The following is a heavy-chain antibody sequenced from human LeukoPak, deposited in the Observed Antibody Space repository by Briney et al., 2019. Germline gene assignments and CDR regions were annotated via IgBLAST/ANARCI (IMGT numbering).Heavy chain of an antibody. CDR3: AKANRGVNSSGYFVDY. J-gene: IGHJ4*02. V-gene: IGHV3-30*18. CDR2: ISYDGSNK. D-gene: IGHD3-22*01. CDR1: GFTFSSYG. Sequence: GGSLRLSCAASGFTFSSYGMHWVRQAPGKGLEWVAVISYDGSNKYYADSVKGRFTISRDNSKNTLYLQMNSLRAEDTAVYYCAKANRGVNSSGYFVDYWGQGTLVTVSS.